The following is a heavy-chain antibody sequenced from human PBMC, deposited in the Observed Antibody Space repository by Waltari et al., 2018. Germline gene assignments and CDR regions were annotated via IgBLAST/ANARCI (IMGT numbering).Heavy chain of an antibody. V-gene: IGHV3-74*01. CDR2: SNSDGSST. CDR1: GFTYSVYW. Sequence: EVQLVESGGGLVQPGGSLRLSCAASGFTYSVYWMHWARQAPGKGLVWVERSNSDGSSTSYADSVKGRLTISKDNAKNTVYLQMNSLRAEDTAIYYCARGARRTTVTTGWWYFDLWGRGTLVTVSS. J-gene: IGHJ2*01. CDR3: ARGARRTTVTTGWWYFDL. D-gene: IGHD4-17*01.